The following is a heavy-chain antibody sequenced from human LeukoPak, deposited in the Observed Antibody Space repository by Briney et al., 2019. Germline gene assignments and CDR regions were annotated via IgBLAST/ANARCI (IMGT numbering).Heavy chain of an antibody. Sequence: GGSLRLSCAASGFTFSSYGMHWVRQAPGKGLEWVAVISYDGSNKYYADSVKGRFTISRDNSKNTLYLQMNSLRAEDTAVYYCAKGAASSSWYYYFDYWGQGTLVTVSS. CDR1: GFTFSSYG. V-gene: IGHV3-30*18. D-gene: IGHD6-13*01. J-gene: IGHJ4*02. CDR2: ISYDGSNK. CDR3: AKGAASSSWYYYFDY.